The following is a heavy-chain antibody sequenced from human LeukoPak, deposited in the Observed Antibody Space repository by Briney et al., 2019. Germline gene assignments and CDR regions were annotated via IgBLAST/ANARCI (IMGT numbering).Heavy chain of an antibody. CDR3: ARTSGSYPINGVDY. CDR1: GFTFSSYG. V-gene: IGHV3-30*03. CDR2: ISYDGSDK. D-gene: IGHD1-26*01. Sequence: PGGSLRLSCAASGFTFSSYGMHWVRQAPGKGLEGVAFISYDGSDKYYADSVKGRFTISRDNSRNTLYLQMNTLRAEDTAVYYCARTSGSYPINGVDYWGQGTLVTVSS. J-gene: IGHJ4*02.